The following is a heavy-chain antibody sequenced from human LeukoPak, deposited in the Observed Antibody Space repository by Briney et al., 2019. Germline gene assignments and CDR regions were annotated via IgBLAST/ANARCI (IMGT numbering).Heavy chain of an antibody. J-gene: IGHJ4*02. CDR3: ARANSGSYYRT. CDR1: GGSISSSSYY. D-gene: IGHD1-26*01. V-gene: IGHV4-61*05. Sequence: SETLSLTCTVSGGSISSSSYYWGWIRQPPGKGLEWIGRIYTSGSTNYNPSLKSRVTMSVDTSKNQFSLKLSSVTAADTAVYYCARANSGSYYRTWGQGTLVTVSS. CDR2: IYTSGST.